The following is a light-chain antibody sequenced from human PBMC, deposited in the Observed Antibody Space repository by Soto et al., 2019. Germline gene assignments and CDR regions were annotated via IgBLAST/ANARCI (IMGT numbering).Light chain of an antibody. CDR2: DTS. V-gene: IGKV3-15*01. J-gene: IGKJ1*01. Sequence: EIVMAQSPVTLSVSPGERATLSCRASQTVNSRLAWYQQKPGQAPRPLLYDTSTRAPGIPERFRGSGYGTEFTLTISSLQSEDFAVYWCQQYDDWPPSFGQGTKVEIK. CDR1: QTVNSR. CDR3: QQYDDWPPS.